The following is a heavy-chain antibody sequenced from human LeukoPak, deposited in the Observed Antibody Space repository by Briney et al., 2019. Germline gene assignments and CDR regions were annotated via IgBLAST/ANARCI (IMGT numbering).Heavy chain of an antibody. V-gene: IGHV3-9*01. CDR3: TKDISSGRPAPYGMDV. CDR2: INWNSDTI. CDR1: GFTFGAYC. J-gene: IGHJ6*02. Sequence: GGSLRLSCAASGFTFGAYCMHWVRQPPGKGLEGVSAINWNSDTIHYADSVRGRFTISRDNAKNTLYLQMNSLRVEDTAFYFCTKDISSGRPAPYGMDVWGHGTTVTVSS. D-gene: IGHD3-10*01.